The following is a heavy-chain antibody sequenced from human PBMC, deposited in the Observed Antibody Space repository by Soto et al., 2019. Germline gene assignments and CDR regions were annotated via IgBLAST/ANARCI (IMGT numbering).Heavy chain of an antibody. CDR1: GFTFSSYA. V-gene: IGHV3-23*01. CDR2: ISGSGGST. CDR3: AKARDYDSSGYYPPSDY. J-gene: IGHJ4*02. Sequence: GGSLRLSCAASGFTFSSYAMSWVRQAPGKGLEWVSAISGSGGSTYYADSVKGRFTISRDNSKNTLYLQMNSLRAEDTAVYYCAKARDYDSSGYYPPSDYWGQGTLVTV. D-gene: IGHD3-22*01.